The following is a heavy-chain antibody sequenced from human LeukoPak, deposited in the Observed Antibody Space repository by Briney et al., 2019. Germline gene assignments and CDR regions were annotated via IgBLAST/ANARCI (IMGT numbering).Heavy chain of an antibody. CDR2: ISWNSNRE. CDR1: GFNFDDYG. J-gene: IGHJ5*01. CDR3: VKDSRPGGNSWYDS. Sequence: AGGSLRLSCAVSGFNFDDYGMHRVRQAPGKGLEWVSGISWNSNREGYADSVKGRFTISRDNAKNSLYLQMNSLRVEDTAFYYCVKDSRPGGNSWYDSWGQGTLVTVSS. V-gene: IGHV3-9*01. D-gene: IGHD4-23*01.